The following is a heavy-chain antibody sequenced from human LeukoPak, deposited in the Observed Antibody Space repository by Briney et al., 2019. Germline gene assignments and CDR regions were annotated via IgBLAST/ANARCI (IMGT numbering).Heavy chain of an antibody. CDR2: MNPNSGNT. CDR3: ARAMVYQRNNWFDP. CDR1: GYTFTSYD. D-gene: IGHD2-2*01. V-gene: IGHV1-8*01. J-gene: IGHJ5*02. Sequence: ASVKVSCKASGYTFTSYDINWVRQATGQGLEWMGWMNPNSGNTGYAQKFQGRVTMTRNTSISTAYMELSSLRSDDTAVYYCARAMVYQRNNWFDPWGQGTLVTVSS.